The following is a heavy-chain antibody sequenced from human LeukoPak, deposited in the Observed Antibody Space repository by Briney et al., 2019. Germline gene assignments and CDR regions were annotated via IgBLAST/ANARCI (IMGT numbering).Heavy chain of an antibody. Sequence: SETLSLTCTVSGGSMSSYYWSWIRQPPRKGLEYIGYIYYTGSTYYNPSLKSRVTISVDTSKNQFSLRLSSVTAADTAVYYCARDATAGNFDYWGQGTLVTVSS. CDR3: ARDATAGNFDY. CDR2: IYYTGST. J-gene: IGHJ4*02. V-gene: IGHV4-59*01. CDR1: GGSMSSYY. D-gene: IGHD6-13*01.